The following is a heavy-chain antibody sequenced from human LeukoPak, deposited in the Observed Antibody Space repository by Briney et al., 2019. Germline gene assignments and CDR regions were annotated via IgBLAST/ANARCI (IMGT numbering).Heavy chain of an antibody. CDR2: AGWAGGTT. Sequence: GGSLRLSCAASGFTFDDYAMHWVRQAPGKGLEWVSLAGWAGGTTFYSDSVRGRFTISRDSGRKSVYLQMNSLTTDDTAFYFCAKELDTMFFDYWGQGALVTVSS. V-gene: IGHV3-43*01. D-gene: IGHD3-10*02. CDR1: GFTFDDYA. J-gene: IGHJ4*02. CDR3: AKELDTMFFDY.